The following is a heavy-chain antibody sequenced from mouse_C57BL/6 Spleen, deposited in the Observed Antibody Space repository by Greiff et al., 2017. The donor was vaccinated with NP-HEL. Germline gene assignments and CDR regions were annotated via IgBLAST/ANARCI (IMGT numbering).Heavy chain of an antibody. V-gene: IGHV5-4*01. J-gene: IGHJ2*01. CDR1: GFTFSSYA. D-gene: IGHD3-3*01. CDR3: ARREGYYFDY. CDR2: ISDGGRYT. Sequence: EVQLVESGGGLVKPGGSLKLSCAASGFTFSSYAMSWVRQTPEKRLEWVATISDGGRYTYYPDNVKGRFTISRDNAKNNLYLQMSHLKSEDTAMYYCARREGYYFDYWGQGTTLTVSS.